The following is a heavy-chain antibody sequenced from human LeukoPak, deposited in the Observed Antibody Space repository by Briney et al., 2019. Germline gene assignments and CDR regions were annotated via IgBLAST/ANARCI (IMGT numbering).Heavy chain of an antibody. CDR1: GFTFSSYS. CDR3: ARSYYYDSSGYYYDY. V-gene: IGHV3-21*01. D-gene: IGHD3-22*01. J-gene: IGHJ4*02. Sequence: GSLRLSCAASGFTFSSYSMNWVRQAPGKGLEWVSSISSSSSYMYYADSVKGRFTISRDNAKNSLYLQMNSLRAEDTAVYYCARSYYYDSSGYYYDYWGQGTLVTVSS. CDR2: ISSSSSYM.